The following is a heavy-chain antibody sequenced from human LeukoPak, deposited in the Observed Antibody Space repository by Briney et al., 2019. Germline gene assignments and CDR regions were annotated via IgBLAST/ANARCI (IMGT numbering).Heavy chain of an antibody. D-gene: IGHD5-18*01. Sequence: GASVKVSCKASGYTFSGSYIHWVRQAPGQGLEWLGRINPNSGDTNYAQNLHGRVTMTRDMSTNTVYMELSSLKSDDTAVYYCARGTVVSTAMLSLDYWGQETLVTVSS. CDR2: INPNSGDT. CDR3: ARGTVVSTAMLSLDY. J-gene: IGHJ4*02. V-gene: IGHV1-2*06. CDR1: GYTFSGSY.